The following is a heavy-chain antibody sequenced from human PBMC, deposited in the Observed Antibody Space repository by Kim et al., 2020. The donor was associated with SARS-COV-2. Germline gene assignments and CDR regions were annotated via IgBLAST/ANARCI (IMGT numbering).Heavy chain of an antibody. Sequence: GGSLRLSCATSGFTFSNAWMSWVRQAPGKGLEWIGRITSKTDGGTTDYAAPVKGRFTISRDDSKNTLYLQMNSLKTEDTGVYYCTTEYFDWLFIDYYFDYWGQGTLVTVSS. J-gene: IGHJ4*02. CDR3: TTEYFDWLFIDYYFDY. D-gene: IGHD3-9*01. CDR2: ITSKTDGGTT. V-gene: IGHV3-15*01. CDR1: GFTFSNAW.